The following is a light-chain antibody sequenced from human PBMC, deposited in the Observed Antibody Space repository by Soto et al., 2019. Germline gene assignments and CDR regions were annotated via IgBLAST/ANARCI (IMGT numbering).Light chain of an antibody. CDR3: SSYTNSNTLV. CDR1: SSDVGGYDY. CDR2: DVT. J-gene: IGLJ2*01. Sequence: SALTQPASVSGSPGQSITISCTGSSSDVGGYDYVSWYQQHPGKAPKLIIFDVTNRPSGISTRYSGSKFGNTASLTISGLQAEDEADYYCSSYTNSNTLVFGGGTKLTVL. V-gene: IGLV2-14*03.